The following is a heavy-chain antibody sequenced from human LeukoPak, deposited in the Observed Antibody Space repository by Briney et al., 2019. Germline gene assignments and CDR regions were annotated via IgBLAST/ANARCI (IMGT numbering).Heavy chain of an antibody. D-gene: IGHD3-22*01. CDR3: ARDIDEGSGYYDY. Sequence: QPGGSLRLSCAASGFTSSSFWMCWVRQAPGKGLEWVANIKQDGSKKNYVGSVKGRFTISRDNTKNSLYLQMNSLSPEDTAVYYCARDIDEGSGYYDYWGQGTLVTVSS. CDR2: IKQDGSKK. V-gene: IGHV3-7*01. CDR1: GFTSSSFW. J-gene: IGHJ4*02.